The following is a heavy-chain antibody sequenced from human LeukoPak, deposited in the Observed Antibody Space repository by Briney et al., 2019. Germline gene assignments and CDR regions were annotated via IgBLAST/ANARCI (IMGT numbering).Heavy chain of an antibody. D-gene: IGHD6-13*01. CDR2: INPNSGGT. CDR3: ARGSKTYSSSWKDY. Sequence: ASVKVSCKASGYTFTGYYMHWVRQAPGQGLEWMGWINPNSGGTNYAQKFQGRVTMTRDTSINTAYMELSRLRSDDTAVYYCARGSKTYSSSWKDYWGQGTLVTVS. J-gene: IGHJ4*02. CDR1: GYTFTGYY. V-gene: IGHV1-2*02.